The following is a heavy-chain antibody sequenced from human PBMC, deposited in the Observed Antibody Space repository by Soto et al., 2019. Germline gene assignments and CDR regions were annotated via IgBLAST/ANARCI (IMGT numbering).Heavy chain of an antibody. V-gene: IGHV5-51*01. CDR3: VRRGTYSSGWDY. D-gene: IGHD6-19*01. CDR1: GYTFTSHW. Sequence: GESLKISCMGSGYTFTSHWIGWVRQMPGKGLEWMGIIYPGDSDTRYSPSFQGQVTISADKSIRTAYLQWNSLKASDTAMYYCVRRGTYSSGWDYWGQGTLVTVSS. CDR2: IYPGDSDT. J-gene: IGHJ4*02.